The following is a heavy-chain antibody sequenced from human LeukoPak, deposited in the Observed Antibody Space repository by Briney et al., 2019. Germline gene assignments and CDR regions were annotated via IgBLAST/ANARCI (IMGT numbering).Heavy chain of an antibody. V-gene: IGHV3-30*18. J-gene: IGHJ4*02. CDR3: AKDLEMATITRAGFNY. CDR1: GFTFSSYG. CDR2: ISYDGSNK. Sequence: GGSLRLSCAASGFTFSSYGMHWVRQAPGKGLEWVAVISYDGSNKYYADSVKGRFTISRDNSKNTLYLQMNSLRAEDTAVYYCAKDLEMATITRAGFNYWGQGTLVTVSS. D-gene: IGHD5-24*01.